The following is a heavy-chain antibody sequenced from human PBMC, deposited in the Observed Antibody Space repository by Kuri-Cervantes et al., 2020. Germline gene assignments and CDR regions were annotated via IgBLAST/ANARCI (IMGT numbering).Heavy chain of an antibody. Sequence: ASVKVSCKASGYTFTRYAINWVRQAPGQGLEWMGWINTNTGNPTYAQGFTGRFVFSLDTSVSTAYLQISSLKAEDTAVYYCARGVPAALNWYFDLWGRGTLVTVSS. D-gene: IGHD2-2*01. CDR3: ARGVPAALNWYFDL. CDR2: INTNTGNP. J-gene: IGHJ2*01. V-gene: IGHV7-4-1*02. CDR1: GYTFTRYA.